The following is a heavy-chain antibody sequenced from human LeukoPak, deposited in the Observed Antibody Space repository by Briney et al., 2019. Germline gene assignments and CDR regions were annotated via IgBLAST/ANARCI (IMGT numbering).Heavy chain of an antibody. CDR2: MNPNSGST. CDR1: GYTFTSYD. J-gene: IGHJ6*03. Sequence: ASVKVSCKASGYTFTSYDINWVRQATGQGLEWMGWMNPNSGSTGYAQKFQGRVTMTRNTSISTAYMELSSLRSEDTAVYYCARGKGYVDYYYYMDVWGKGTTVTVSS. V-gene: IGHV1-8*01. CDR3: ARGKGYVDYYYYMDV. D-gene: IGHD1-1*01.